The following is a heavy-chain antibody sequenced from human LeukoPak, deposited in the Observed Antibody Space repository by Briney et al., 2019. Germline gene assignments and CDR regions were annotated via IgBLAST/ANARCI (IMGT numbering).Heavy chain of an antibody. CDR3: ARGRVTRSYYYYYMDV. J-gene: IGHJ6*03. V-gene: IGHV4-39*01. CDR2: IFYSGTT. D-gene: IGHD2-2*01. Sequence: SETLSLTCTVSGGSITTRDYYWGWIRQPPGTGLEWIGSIFYSGTTYYNPSLKSRVTISVDTAKNQFSLKLSSVTAADTAVYYCARGRVTRSYYYYYMDVWGKGTTVTVSS. CDR1: GGSITTRDYY.